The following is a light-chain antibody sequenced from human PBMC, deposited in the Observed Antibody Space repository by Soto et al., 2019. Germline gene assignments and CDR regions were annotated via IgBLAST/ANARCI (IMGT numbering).Light chain of an antibody. V-gene: IGKV1-16*02. CDR2: AAS. CDR1: QNINVY. CDR3: QQYNAYPLT. J-gene: IGKJ5*01. Sequence: DIQMTQSPSSLSASVGDRVTITCRASQNINVYLAWFQQKPGKAPKSLISAASTLQSGVPSKFSGSGSGTDFTLTITSLQPEDSATYYCQQYNAYPLTFGQGTRLEIK.